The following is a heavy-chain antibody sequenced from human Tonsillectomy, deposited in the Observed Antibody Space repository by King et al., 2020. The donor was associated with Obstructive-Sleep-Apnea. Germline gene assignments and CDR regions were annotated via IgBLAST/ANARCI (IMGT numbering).Heavy chain of an antibody. V-gene: IGHV3-73*02. CDR2: ISNVADTHAT. J-gene: IGHJ5*02. CDR1: GFTFSGSA. Sequence: VQLVESGGGLVQPGGSLKLSCAASGFTFSGSAIHWVRQASGRGLEWIGRISNVADTHATEYAASLKGRFTISRNDSKNTAYLQMNSLKTEDTAVYFCIKRTGGDYDKSGAWGQGTLVTVSS. CDR3: IKRTGGDYDKSGA. D-gene: IGHD3-22*01.